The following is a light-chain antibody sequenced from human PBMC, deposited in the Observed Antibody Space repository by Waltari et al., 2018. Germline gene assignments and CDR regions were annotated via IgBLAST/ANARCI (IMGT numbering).Light chain of an antibody. Sequence: DIVMTQSPDSLAVSLGERATINRKSSQSALYNSNNKNYLAWYQQRPGQPPKLLIYWASTRESGVPDRFSGSGSGTDFTLTITSLQAEDVAVYYCQQYLSRPDTFGQGTKLEIK. CDR1: QSALYNSNNKNY. CDR3: QQYLSRPDT. V-gene: IGKV4-1*01. CDR2: WAS. J-gene: IGKJ2*01.